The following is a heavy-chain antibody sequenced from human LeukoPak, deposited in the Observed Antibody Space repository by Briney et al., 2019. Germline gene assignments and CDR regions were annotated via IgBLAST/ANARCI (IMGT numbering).Heavy chain of an antibody. V-gene: IGHV4-34*01. J-gene: IGHJ5*02. D-gene: IGHD2-2*02. CDR2: INHSGST. Sequence: SETLSLTCAVYGGSFSSYYWSWIRQPPGKGLEWIGEINHSGSTNYNPSLKSRVTISVDTTQNHITLKLSSVTAADTDVYYCARGKRKNIVVVPAAIGGFAPWGQGTLVTVSS. CDR1: GGSFSSYY. CDR3: ARGKRKNIVVVPAAIGGFAP.